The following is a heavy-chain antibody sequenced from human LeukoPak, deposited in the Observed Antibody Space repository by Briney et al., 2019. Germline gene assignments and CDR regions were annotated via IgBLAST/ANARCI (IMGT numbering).Heavy chain of an antibody. CDR1: GGSISSSNYY. CDR2: IYYSGNT. J-gene: IGHJ4*02. V-gene: IGHV4-39*01. CDR3: AANSADYNTLGSSYKV. Sequence: SETLSLTCTVSGGSISSSNYYWGWIRQPPGKGLEWIGSIYYSGNTYYNPSLKSRVTISVDASKNQFSLKLNSVTAADTAVFYCAANSADYNTLGSSYKVWGQGTLVTVSS. D-gene: IGHD3-10*01.